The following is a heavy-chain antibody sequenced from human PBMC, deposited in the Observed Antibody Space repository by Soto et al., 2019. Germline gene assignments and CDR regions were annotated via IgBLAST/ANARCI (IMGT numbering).Heavy chain of an antibody. V-gene: IGHV1-24*01. CDR2: FDPEDGET. J-gene: IGHJ3*02. CDR1: GYTLTELS. CDR3: APGTCSGCHPPPGDAFDI. Sequence: ASVKVSCKVSGYTLTELSMHWVRQAPGKGLEWMGGFDPEDGETIYAQKFQGRVTMTEDASTDTAYMELSSLRSEDPAVYYCAPGTCSGCHPPPGDAFDIWGQGTMVTVSS. D-gene: IGHD6-19*01.